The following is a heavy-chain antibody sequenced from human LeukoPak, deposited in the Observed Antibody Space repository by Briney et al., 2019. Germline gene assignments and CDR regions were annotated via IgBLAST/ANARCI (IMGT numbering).Heavy chain of an antibody. CDR2: LSGSGGST. Sequence: GGSLRLSCAASGFTFSSYAMSGVRQAPGKGLEWVSGLSGSGGSTDYADSVKGRFTISRDNSKNTLYLQMHSLRAEDTAFYSCAKAAYSSGYYNYFDYWGQGTLVTVSS. V-gene: IGHV3-23*01. D-gene: IGHD3-22*01. J-gene: IGHJ4*02. CDR1: GFTFSSYA. CDR3: AKAAYSSGYYNYFDY.